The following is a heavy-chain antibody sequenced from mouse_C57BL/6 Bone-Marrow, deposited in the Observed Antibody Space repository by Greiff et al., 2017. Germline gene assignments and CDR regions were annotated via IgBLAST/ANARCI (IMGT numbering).Heavy chain of an antibody. J-gene: IGHJ3*01. Sequence: DVKLVESGGGLVKPGGSLTLSCAASGFTFSDYGMHWVRQAPEKGLEWVAYISSGSSTIYYADTVKGRFTISRDNAKNTLFLQMTSLRSEDTAMYYCARGRRGFAYWGQGTLVTVSA. CDR1: GFTFSDYG. V-gene: IGHV5-17*01. CDR3: ARGRRGFAY. CDR2: ISSGSSTI.